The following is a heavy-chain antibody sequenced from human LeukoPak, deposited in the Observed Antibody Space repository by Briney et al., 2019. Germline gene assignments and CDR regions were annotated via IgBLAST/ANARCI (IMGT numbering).Heavy chain of an antibody. V-gene: IGHV5-51*01. Sequence: GESLKISCKGSGYSFTSYWIGWVRQMPGKGLEWMGIIYPGDSDTKYSPSFQGQVTISADKSISTAYLQWHSLKASDTAMYYCARPTLYYYDGSGYYDAFDIWGQGTLVTVSS. CDR2: IYPGDSDT. J-gene: IGHJ3*02. CDR1: GYSFTSYW. D-gene: IGHD3-22*01. CDR3: ARPTLYYYDGSGYYDAFDI.